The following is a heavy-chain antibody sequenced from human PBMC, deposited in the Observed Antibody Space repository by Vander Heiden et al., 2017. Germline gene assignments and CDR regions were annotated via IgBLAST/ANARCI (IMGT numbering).Heavy chain of an antibody. D-gene: IGHD1-26*01. V-gene: IGHV3-9*01. CDR1: GFTFDDYA. CDR2: ISWNSGSI. CDR3: AKEYGEEDSGSYPADY. J-gene: IGHJ4*02. Sequence: EVQLVESGGGLVQPGRSLRLSCAASGFTFDDYAMHWVRQAPGKGLEWVSGISWNSGSIGYADSVKGRFTISRDNAKNSRDLKMNSMRAEETALYYCAKEYGEEDSGSYPADYWCQGTMVTVYS.